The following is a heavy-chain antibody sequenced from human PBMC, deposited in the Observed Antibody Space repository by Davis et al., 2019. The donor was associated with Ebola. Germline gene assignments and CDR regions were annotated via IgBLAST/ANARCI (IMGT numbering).Heavy chain of an antibody. J-gene: IGHJ5*02. CDR3: ARDGAARGWFDP. D-gene: IGHD6-6*01. Sequence: SETLSLTCAVYGGSFSGYYWSWIRQPPGKGLEWIGEINHSGSTNYNLSLKSRVTISVDTSKNQFSLKLSSVTAADTAVYYCARDGAARGWFDPWGQGTLVTVSS. CDR2: INHSGST. CDR1: GGSFSGYY. V-gene: IGHV4-34*01.